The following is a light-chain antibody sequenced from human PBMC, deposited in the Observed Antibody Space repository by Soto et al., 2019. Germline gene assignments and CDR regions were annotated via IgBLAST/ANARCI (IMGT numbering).Light chain of an antibody. Sequence: QSVLTQPPSASGSPGQSVTISCTGTKNDIGVYDFVSWYQHHPGKAPRLIIYEVVQRPSGVPDRFSGSKSGNTASLTISGLQAEDEADYYCSLYTSSSTFVFGTGTKVTVL. J-gene: IGLJ1*01. CDR3: SLYTSSSTFV. V-gene: IGLV2-18*01. CDR1: KNDIGVYDF. CDR2: EVV.